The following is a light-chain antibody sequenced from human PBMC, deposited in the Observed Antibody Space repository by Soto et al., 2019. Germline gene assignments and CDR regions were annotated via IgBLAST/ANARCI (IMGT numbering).Light chain of an antibody. CDR1: SSDVGSYNL. V-gene: IGLV2-23*01. J-gene: IGLJ1*01. CDR3: CSYAGSSTFSV. Sequence: QSALTQPASVSGSPGQSITISCTGTSSDVGSYNLVSWYQQHPGKAPKLMIYEGSKRPLGVSDRFSGSKSGNTASLTNSGLQAEDEADYYCCSYAGSSTFSVFGTGTKLTVL. CDR2: EGS.